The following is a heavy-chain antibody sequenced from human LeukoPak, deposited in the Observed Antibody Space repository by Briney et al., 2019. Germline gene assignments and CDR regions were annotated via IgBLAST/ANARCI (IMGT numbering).Heavy chain of an antibody. CDR1: GFTFSSYS. Sequence: GGSLRLSCAASGFTFSSYSMNWVRQAPGKGLEWVSFISSSSSYIYYADSVKGRFTISRDNAKNSLYLQMNSLRAEDTAVYYCARVRDQRVTHYYYYMDVWGKGTTVTISS. D-gene: IGHD5-18*01. CDR3: ARVRDQRVTHYYYYMDV. J-gene: IGHJ6*03. V-gene: IGHV3-21*01. CDR2: ISSSSSYI.